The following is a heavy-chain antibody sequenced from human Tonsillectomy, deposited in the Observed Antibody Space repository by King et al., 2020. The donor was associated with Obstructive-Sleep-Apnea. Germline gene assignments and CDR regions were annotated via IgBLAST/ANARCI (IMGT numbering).Heavy chain of an antibody. D-gene: IGHD3-3*01. J-gene: IGHJ4*02. CDR1: GFTFSSFD. Sequence: VQLVESGGGVVQPGRSLRLSCAASGFTFSSFDMRWVRQAPGKGLGWVAFIRHDGSNEFYADSVKGRFTISRDNSKNTLYLQLNSLRPEETAVYYCVKTYYDFWSGYPDYWGQGTLVTVSS. V-gene: IGHV3-30*02. CDR2: IRHDGSNE. CDR3: VKTYYDFWSGYPDY.